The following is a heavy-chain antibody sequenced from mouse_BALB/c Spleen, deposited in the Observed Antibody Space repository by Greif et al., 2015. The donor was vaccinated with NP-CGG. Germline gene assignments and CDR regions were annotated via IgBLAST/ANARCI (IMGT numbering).Heavy chain of an antibody. CDR1: GDSITSGY. CDR2: ISYSGST. J-gene: IGHJ2*01. CDR3: ARDYGSSYVGGFDY. D-gene: IGHD1-1*01. V-gene: IGHV3-8*02. Sequence: EVQLQESGPSLVKPSQTLSLTCSVTGDSITSGYWNWIRKFPGNKLEYMGYISYSGSTYYNPSLKSRISITRDTSKNXYYLQLNSVTTEDTATYYCARDYGSSYVGGFDYWGQGTTLTVSS.